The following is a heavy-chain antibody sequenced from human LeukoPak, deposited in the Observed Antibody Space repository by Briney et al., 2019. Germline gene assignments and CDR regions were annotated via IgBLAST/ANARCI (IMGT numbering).Heavy chain of an antibody. CDR2: IYHSGST. D-gene: IGHD3-22*01. Sequence: SETLSLTCAVSGGSISSGGYSWSWIRQPPGKGLEWIGYIYHSGSTYYNPSLKSRVTISVDRSKNQFSLKLSSVTAADTAVYYCARDYYDSSGYYVGDYCGQGTLVTVSS. CDR3: ARDYYDSSGYYVGDY. J-gene: IGHJ4*02. V-gene: IGHV4-30-2*01. CDR1: GGSISSGGYS.